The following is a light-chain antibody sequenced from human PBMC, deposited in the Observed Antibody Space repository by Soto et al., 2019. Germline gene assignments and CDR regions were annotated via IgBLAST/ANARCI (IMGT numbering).Light chain of an antibody. Sequence: QSALTQPRSVSGSLGQSVTISCTGTSSDVGACDFVSWYQQNPGKAPRLIIFDVIKRPSGVPDRFSGSKSGNTASLTISGLQAEDEADYHCSSYAGSHTYEVFGGGTKLTVL. J-gene: IGLJ3*02. CDR1: SSDVGACDF. V-gene: IGLV2-11*01. CDR3: SSYAGSHTYEV. CDR2: DVI.